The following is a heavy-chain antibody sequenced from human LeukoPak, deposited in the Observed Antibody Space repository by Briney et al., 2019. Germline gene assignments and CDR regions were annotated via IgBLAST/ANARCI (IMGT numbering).Heavy chain of an antibody. D-gene: IGHD5-18*01. CDR3: TSRGYSYGSPSYYFDY. Sequence: GGSLRLSCAASGFTFSGSAMHWARQASGKGLEWVGRIRSKANSYATAYAASVKGRFTISRDDSKNTAYLQMNSLKTEDTAVYYCTSRGYSYGSPSYYFDYWGQGTLVTVSS. V-gene: IGHV3-73*01. CDR2: IRSKANSYAT. CDR1: GFTFSGSA. J-gene: IGHJ4*02.